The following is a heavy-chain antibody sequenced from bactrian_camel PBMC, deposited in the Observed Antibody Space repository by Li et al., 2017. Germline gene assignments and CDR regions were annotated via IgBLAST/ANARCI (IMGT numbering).Heavy chain of an antibody. CDR2: IRIRDGST. Sequence: HVQLVESGGGSVQAGGSLRLSCAASGYTYNRNCMAWFRQTPGNEREGVAGIRIRDGSTDYADSLKARFTISRDNAKSTLYLQMNNLKPEDTAMYYCAADRALDDDCYVGSLYTDFAYRGQGTQVTVS. CDR3: AADRALDDDCYVGSLYTDFAY. D-gene: IGHD3*01. J-gene: IGHJ6*01. CDR1: GYTYNRNC. V-gene: IGHV3-3*01.